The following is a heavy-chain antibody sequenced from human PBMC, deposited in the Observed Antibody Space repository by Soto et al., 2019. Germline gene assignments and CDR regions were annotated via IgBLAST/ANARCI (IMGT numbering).Heavy chain of an antibody. J-gene: IGHJ4*02. CDR2: ISYDGSNK. Sequence: QVQLVESGGGVVQPGRSLRLSCAASGFTFSSYGMHWVRQAPGKGLEWVAVISYDGSNKYYADSVKGRFTISRANSKNTLYLQMNSLRAEDTAVYYCAKMVDEWERPPHYWGQGTLVTVSS. D-gene: IGHD1-26*01. V-gene: IGHV3-30*18. CDR3: AKMVDEWERPPHY. CDR1: GFTFSSYG.